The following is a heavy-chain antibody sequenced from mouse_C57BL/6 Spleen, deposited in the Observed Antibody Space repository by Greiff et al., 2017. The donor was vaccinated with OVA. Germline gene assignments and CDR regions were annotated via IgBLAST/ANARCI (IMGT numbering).Heavy chain of an antibody. CDR1: GFTFSSYG. CDR2: ISSGGSYN. CDR3: AETTVVAPGFAY. V-gene: IGHV5-6*02. D-gene: IGHD1-1*01. J-gene: IGHJ3*01. Sequence: EVMLVESGGDLVKPGGSLKLSCAASGFTFSSYGMSWVRKTQDKRLEWVATISSGGSYNYYPDSVKGRFTISRDNAKNTLYRQMSSLKSEDTAMYYCAETTVVAPGFAYWGQGTLVTVSS.